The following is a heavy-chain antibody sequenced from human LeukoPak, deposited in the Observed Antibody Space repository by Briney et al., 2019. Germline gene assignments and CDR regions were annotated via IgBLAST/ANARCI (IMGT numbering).Heavy chain of an antibody. CDR1: GYTFTSYD. D-gene: IGHD3-22*01. CDR3: AAHNSGYYLSGAFDI. Sequence: GASVKVSCKASGYTFTSYDINWVRQATGQGLEWMGWMNPNSGNTGYAQKFQGRVTITRDTSASTAYMELSSLRSEDTAVYYCAAHNSGYYLSGAFDIWGQGTMVTVSS. J-gene: IGHJ3*02. V-gene: IGHV1-8*01. CDR2: MNPNSGNT.